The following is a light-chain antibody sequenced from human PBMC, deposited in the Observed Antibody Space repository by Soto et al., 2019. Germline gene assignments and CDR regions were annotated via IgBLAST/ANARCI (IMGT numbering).Light chain of an antibody. V-gene: IGKV1-5*01. Sequence: DIQMTQSPPTLSASIGDRVTITCRASQSIGRWLAWYQQKPGKAPNLLIYDASTLQSGVPSRFSGGGSGTEFTLNITSLQADDFATYYCQQRSNWPRTFGQGTKLEIK. CDR2: DAS. CDR3: QQRSNWPRT. CDR1: QSIGRW. J-gene: IGKJ2*01.